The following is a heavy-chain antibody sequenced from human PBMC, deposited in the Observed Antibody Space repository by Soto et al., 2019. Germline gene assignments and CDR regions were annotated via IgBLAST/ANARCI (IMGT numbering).Heavy chain of an antibody. V-gene: IGHV3-23*01. CDR1: GFTFYNYA. CDR2: ITSSGVT. D-gene: IGHD3-22*01. J-gene: IGHJ5*02. CDR3: ANGESSVSARYFDP. Sequence: DVQLLESGGDLAQPGGSLRLSCEASGFTFYNYAMAWVRQAPGRGLEWVSGITSSGVTYYADAVKGRFTISRDNSENTLYLHMNSLRAADTAVYYCANGESSVSARYFDPWGQGTRVTVSS.